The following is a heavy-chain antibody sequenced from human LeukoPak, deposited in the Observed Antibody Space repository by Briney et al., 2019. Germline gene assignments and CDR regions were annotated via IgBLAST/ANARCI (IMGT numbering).Heavy chain of an antibody. CDR2: ISYDGSNK. CDR3: ASVFRGTAMASFDY. Sequence: GGSLRLSCAASGFTFSSYAMHWVRQAPGKGLEWVAVISYDGSNKYYADSVKGRFTISRDNSKNTLYLQMNSLRAEDTAVYYCASVFRGTAMASFDYWGQGTLVTVSS. CDR1: GFTFSSYA. D-gene: IGHD5-18*01. V-gene: IGHV3-30-3*01. J-gene: IGHJ4*02.